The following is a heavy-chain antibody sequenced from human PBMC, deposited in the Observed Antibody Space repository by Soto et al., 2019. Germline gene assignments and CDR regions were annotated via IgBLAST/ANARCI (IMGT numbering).Heavy chain of an antibody. CDR2: ILSSGST. J-gene: IGHJ4*02. CDR1: GGSVSSGSYY. V-gene: IGHV4-61*01. D-gene: IGHD6-13*01. CDR3: ARQRIAAAQYYFDY. Sequence: XATLSLTCTVSGGSVSSGSYYWTWIRQSPGKGLEWMGYILSSGSTDYNPSLKSRVTISVDTSKNEFSLKLRSVTAADTAVFYCARQRIAAAQYYFDYWGQGMLVTVSS.